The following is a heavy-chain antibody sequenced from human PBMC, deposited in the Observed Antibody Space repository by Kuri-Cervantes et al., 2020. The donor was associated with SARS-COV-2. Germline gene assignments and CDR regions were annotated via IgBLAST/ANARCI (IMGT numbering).Heavy chain of an antibody. CDR2: ISYDGRNT. V-gene: IGHV3-30*04. CDR1: GFIFSDYA. D-gene: IGHD2-2*01. CDR3: ARDGWGSTSHNWFDP. J-gene: IGHJ5*02. Sequence: GGSLRLSCEASGFIFSDYAIDWVRQAPGKGLEWVAIISYDGRNTKFADSVKGRLTISRDNSKNSLYLQMNSLRAEDTAVYYCARDGWGSTSHNWFDPWGQGTLVTVSS.